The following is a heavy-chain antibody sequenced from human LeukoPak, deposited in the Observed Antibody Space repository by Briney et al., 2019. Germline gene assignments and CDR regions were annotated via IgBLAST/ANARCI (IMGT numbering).Heavy chain of an antibody. D-gene: IGHD4-17*01. CDR3: AKVKAPMTTVWPYDY. V-gene: IGHV1-46*01. CDR2: INPSGGST. CDR1: GYIFTSYY. Sequence: ASVKVSCKASGYIFTSYYMHWVRQAPGQGLEWMGIINPSGGSTGYAQKFQGRVTMTRDTSTSTVYMELSSLRSEDTAVYYCAKVKAPMTTVWPYDYWGQGTLVTVSS. J-gene: IGHJ4*02.